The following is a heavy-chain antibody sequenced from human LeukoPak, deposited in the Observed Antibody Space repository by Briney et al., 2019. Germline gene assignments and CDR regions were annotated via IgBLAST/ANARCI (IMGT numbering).Heavy chain of an antibody. D-gene: IGHD3-10*01. CDR3: ARDLIEYYYGSGSPGLDGY. Sequence: GGSLRLSCAASGFTFSSYSMNWVRQAPGKGLEWVSSISSSSSYIYYADSVKGRFTISRDNAKNSLYLQMNSLRAEDTAVYYCARDLIEYYYGSGSPGLDGYWGQGTLVTVSS. CDR2: ISSSSSYI. J-gene: IGHJ4*02. CDR1: GFTFSSYS. V-gene: IGHV3-21*01.